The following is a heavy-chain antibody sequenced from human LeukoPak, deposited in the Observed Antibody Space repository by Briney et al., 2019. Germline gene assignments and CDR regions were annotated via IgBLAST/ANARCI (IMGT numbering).Heavy chain of an antibody. J-gene: IGHJ4*02. CDR3: ARGGTYYPCIDY. CDR2: ISAYNGRT. CDR1: VYTFTSSY. Sequence: ASVKVSGKASVYTFTSSYINWVRQAPGQRLEWMRWISAYNGRTNYAQKFQGRVTMTTDSSTSTAYMDLTSLRSDDTAVYYCARGGTYYPCIDYWGQGTLVTVS. D-gene: IGHD1-26*01. V-gene: IGHV1-18*01.